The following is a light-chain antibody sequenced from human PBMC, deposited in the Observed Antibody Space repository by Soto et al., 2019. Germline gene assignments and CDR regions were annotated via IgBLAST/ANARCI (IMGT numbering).Light chain of an antibody. Sequence: EIVLTQSPATLSLSPGERATLSCRASQSVSSYLAWYQQKPGQAPRLLIYDASNRATGIPARFSGSGSGTDFTLTISGLEAEDFAVYYCQQRSNWPCTFGQGTKVEIK. V-gene: IGKV3-11*01. CDR2: DAS. CDR1: QSVSSY. CDR3: QQRSNWPCT. J-gene: IGKJ1*01.